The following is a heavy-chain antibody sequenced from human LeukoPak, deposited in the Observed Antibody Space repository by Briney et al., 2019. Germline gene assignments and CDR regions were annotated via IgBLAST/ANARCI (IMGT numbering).Heavy chain of an antibody. CDR2: IYYSGNT. D-gene: IGHD3-22*01. CDR3: ARAGYYDGGRYFGY. CDR1: GGSISSSSYY. J-gene: IGHJ4*02. V-gene: IGHV4-39*07. Sequence: SETLSLTCTVSGGSISSSSYYWGWIRQPPGKGLEWIGSIYYSGNTHYNPSLKSRVTISIDTSKNQFSLKLSSVTAADTAVYYCARAGYYDGGRYFGYWGQGTLVTVSS.